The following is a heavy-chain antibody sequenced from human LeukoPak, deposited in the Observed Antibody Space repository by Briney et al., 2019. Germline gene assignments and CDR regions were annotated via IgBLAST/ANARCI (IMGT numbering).Heavy chain of an antibody. J-gene: IGHJ4*02. D-gene: IGHD6-13*01. CDR1: GYTFTGYY. Sequence: ASVKVSCKASGYTFTGYYMHWVRQAPGQGLEWMGWINPNSGGTNYTQKFQGRVTMTRDTSISTAYMELSRLRSDDTAVYYCASFTASSWYVGWHYWGQGTLVTVSS. V-gene: IGHV1-2*02. CDR2: INPNSGGT. CDR3: ASFTASSWYVGWHY.